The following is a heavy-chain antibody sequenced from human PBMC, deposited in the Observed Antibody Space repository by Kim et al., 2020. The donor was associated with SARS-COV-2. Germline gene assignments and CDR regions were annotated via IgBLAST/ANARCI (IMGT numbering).Heavy chain of an antibody. CDR1: GGSISSGGYY. Sequence: SETLSLTCTVSGGSISSGGYYCSWIRQHPGKGLEWIGYIYYIGSTYYNPSLKSRVTISVDTSKNQFSVKLSSVTAADTAVYYCAREWQGWFDPWGQGTLVTVSA. V-gene: IGHV4-31*03. CDR3: AREWQGWFDP. J-gene: IGHJ5*02. CDR2: IYYIGST.